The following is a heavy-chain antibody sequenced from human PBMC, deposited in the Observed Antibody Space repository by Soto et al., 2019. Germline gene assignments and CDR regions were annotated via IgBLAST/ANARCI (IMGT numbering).Heavy chain of an antibody. CDR2: IYSGGST. CDR3: ARAAKTYSAFDI. D-gene: IGHD2-15*01. CDR1: GITVTSNY. Sequence: GGSLRLSCADSGITVTSNYMNWVRQAPGKGPEWVSLIYSGGSTDYADSVKGRFTISRDNSKNSLFLQMNSLRAEDTAVYYCARAAKTYSAFDIWGQGTMVTVSS. J-gene: IGHJ3*02. V-gene: IGHV3-66*01.